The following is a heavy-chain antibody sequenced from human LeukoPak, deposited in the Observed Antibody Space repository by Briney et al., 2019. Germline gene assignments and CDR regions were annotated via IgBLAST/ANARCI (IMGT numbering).Heavy chain of an antibody. J-gene: IGHJ4*02. Sequence: GGSLRLSCAASGFTFSSYSMNWVRQAPGKGLEWVSSISSSSSYIYYADSVKGRFTISRDNAKNSLYLQMNGLRAEDTAVYYCARDKTSVTTFGYWGQGTLVTVSS. CDR2: ISSSSSYI. D-gene: IGHD4-17*01. CDR1: GFTFSSYS. CDR3: ARDKTSVTTFGY. V-gene: IGHV3-21*04.